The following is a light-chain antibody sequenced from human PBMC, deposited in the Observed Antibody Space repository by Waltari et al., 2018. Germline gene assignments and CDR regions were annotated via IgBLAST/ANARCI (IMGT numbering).Light chain of an antibody. V-gene: IGKV1-9*01. J-gene: IGKJ2*01. Sequence: DIQLTKSPSFLSASVGDRVTFTCRASQGISSYLTWYQKKPGKAPKLLIYADSTVQSGVPSRFSGSGSGTEFTLTTSSLQREDLATYYCQQLNSYLAYTFGQGTKLEIK. CDR1: QGISSY. CDR2: ADS. CDR3: QQLNSYLAYT.